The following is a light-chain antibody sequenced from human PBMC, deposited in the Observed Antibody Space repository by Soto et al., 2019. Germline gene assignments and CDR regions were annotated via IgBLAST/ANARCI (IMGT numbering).Light chain of an antibody. J-gene: IGKJ5*01. CDR3: QQYNNWHLIT. Sequence: EILMTQSPSTLSVSAGERATLSCRASQSVSSNLAWYQQKPGQAPRLLIYGASNRATGVPARFTGGGSGTEFTLTISGLQYEDFAVYYCQQYNNWHLITFGQGTRLEIK. CDR2: GAS. CDR1: QSVSSN. V-gene: IGKV3-15*01.